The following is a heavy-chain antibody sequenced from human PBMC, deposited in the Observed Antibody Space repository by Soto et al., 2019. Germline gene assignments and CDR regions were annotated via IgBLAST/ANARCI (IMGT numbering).Heavy chain of an antibody. CDR3: ASVGELPVWFDP. CDR2: ISYTGST. CDR1: GDSISSYY. V-gene: IGHV4-59*13. D-gene: IGHD3-10*01. J-gene: IGHJ5*02. Sequence: QLQLQESGPGLVKPSETLSLTCTVSGDSISSYYWSWIRQPPGKGLEWIGYISYTGSTIYNPSLESRATISLDTSKNQVSLSPSSVTVADTAMYYCASVGELPVWFDPWGRGTLVTVSS.